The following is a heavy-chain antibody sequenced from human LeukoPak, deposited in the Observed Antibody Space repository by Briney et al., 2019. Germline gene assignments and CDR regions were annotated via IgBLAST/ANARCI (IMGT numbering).Heavy chain of an antibody. CDR3: SRHVVTLVRGLNNRKEGWFDP. Sequence: ASVKVSCKASGYSFNTYYMNWVRQAPGQGLEWLGWINTDSGGTNYAQKFLGRVTMTRDKANSTAYLELSGLRSDDTAVYYCSRHVVTLVRGLNNRKEGWFDPWGQGTLASVSS. V-gene: IGHV1-2*02. D-gene: IGHD3-10*01. CDR2: INTDSGGT. CDR1: GYSFNTYY. J-gene: IGHJ5*02.